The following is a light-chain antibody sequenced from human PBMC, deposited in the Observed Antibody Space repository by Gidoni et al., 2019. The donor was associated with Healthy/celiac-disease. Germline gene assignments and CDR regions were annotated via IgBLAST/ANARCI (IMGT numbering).Light chain of an antibody. J-gene: IGLJ2*01. CDR3: CSYAGSYTLEV. Sequence: QSALTQPRSVSGSPAQSVTISCTGTSSDVGGYNYVSWYQQHPGKAPKLMIYDVSKRPSGVPDRFSGSKSGNTASLTISGLQAEDEADYYCCSYAGSYTLEVFGGGTKLTVL. V-gene: IGLV2-11*01. CDR2: DVS. CDR1: SSDVGGYNY.